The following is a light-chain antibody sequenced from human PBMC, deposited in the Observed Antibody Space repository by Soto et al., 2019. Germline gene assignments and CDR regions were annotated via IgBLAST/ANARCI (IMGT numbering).Light chain of an antibody. CDR3: QHRMNWPLT. V-gene: IGKV3-11*01. CDR1: QSVSSY. J-gene: IGKJ5*01. Sequence: EIVLTQSPGTLSLSPGERAILSCRASQSVSSYLLWYQQKPGQTPRLLIYDASNRATGIPARFSGSGSETDFTLTISSLEPEDFAVYYCQHRMNWPLTFGQGRRLEVK. CDR2: DAS.